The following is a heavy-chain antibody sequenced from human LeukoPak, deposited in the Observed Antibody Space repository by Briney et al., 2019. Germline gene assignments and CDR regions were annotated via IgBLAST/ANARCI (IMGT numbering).Heavy chain of an antibody. CDR2: IKQDGSEK. CDR3: ARDDCSSISCYHNWFDP. J-gene: IGHJ5*02. Sequence: GSLRLSCAASGFTFSSYWMSWVRQAPGKGLEWVANIKQDGSEKYYVDSVEGRFTISRDNAKNSLYLQMNSLRAEDTAVYYCARDDCSSISCYHNWFDPWGQGTLVTVSS. D-gene: IGHD2-2*01. V-gene: IGHV3-7*01. CDR1: GFTFSSYW.